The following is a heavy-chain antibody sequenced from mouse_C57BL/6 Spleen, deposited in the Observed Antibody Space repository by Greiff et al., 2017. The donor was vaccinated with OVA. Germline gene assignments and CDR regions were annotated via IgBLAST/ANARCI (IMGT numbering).Heavy chain of an antibody. J-gene: IGHJ2*01. D-gene: IGHD1-1*01. CDR1: GYTFTSYW. Sequence: QVQLQQPGAELVKPGASVKVSCKASGYTFTSYWMHWVKQRPGQGLEWIGRIHPSDRDTNYNQKFKGKATLTVDKSSSTAYMQLSNLTSEDSAVYCSAIDYGSSYYYDYWGQGTTLTVSS. CDR3: AIDYGSSYYYDY. V-gene: IGHV1-74*01. CDR2: IHPSDRDT.